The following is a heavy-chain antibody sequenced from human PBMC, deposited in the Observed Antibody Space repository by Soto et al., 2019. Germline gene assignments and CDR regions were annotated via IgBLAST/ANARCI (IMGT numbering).Heavy chain of an antibody. CDR2: IYYSGST. V-gene: IGHV4-59*01. D-gene: IGHD2-21*02. CDR3: ATSTGPYCGGDCYSN. CDR1: GGSISSYY. J-gene: IGHJ4*02. Sequence: QVQLQESGPGLVKPSETLSLTCTVSGGSISSYYWSWIRQPPGKGLEWIGYIYYSGSTNYNPSLRSRVTMXXDXSXXQFSLKLSSVTAADTAVYYCATSTGPYCGGDCYSNWGQGTLVTVSS.